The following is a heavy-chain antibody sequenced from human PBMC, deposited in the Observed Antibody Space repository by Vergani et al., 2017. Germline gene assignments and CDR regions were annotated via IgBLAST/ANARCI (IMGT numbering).Heavy chain of an antibody. J-gene: IGHJ6*02. D-gene: IGHD3-10*01. CDR1: DSSIMTNPY. CDR3: ARHRGSGGFFPSSYFYGRDV. Sequence: QVQLQESGPGLVKPSETLTLTCDVSDSSIMTNPYWGWFRQSPGKGLGWIGCIHHSGDTHYNSSLKSRVSISIVSSSKFSLSLTSVTAADTAIYYCARHRGSGGFFPSSYFYGRDVWGHGTTVTVSS. V-gene: IGHV4-38-2*01. CDR2: IHHSGDT.